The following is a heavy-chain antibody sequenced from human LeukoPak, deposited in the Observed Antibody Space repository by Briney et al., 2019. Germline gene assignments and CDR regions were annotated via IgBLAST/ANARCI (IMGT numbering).Heavy chain of an antibody. V-gene: IGHV3-7*01. Sequence: GGSLRLSCAASGFTFSNYWMSWVRQAPGKGLEWVANIKQDESEKYYVESVKGRFTISRDNAKNSLYLQMNSLRAEDTAVYYCARDRSPSEYFGVVYYWGQGTLVTVSS. J-gene: IGHJ4*02. CDR3: ARDRSPSEYFGVVYY. CDR2: IKQDESEK. CDR1: GFTFSNYW. D-gene: IGHD3-3*01.